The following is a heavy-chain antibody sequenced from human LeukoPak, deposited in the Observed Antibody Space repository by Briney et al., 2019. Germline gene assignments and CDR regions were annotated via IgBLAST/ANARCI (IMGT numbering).Heavy chain of an antibody. CDR1: GGSISSGGYY. CDR2: IYYSGST. V-gene: IGHV4-31*03. Sequence: SETLSLTCTVSGGSISSGGYYWSWIRQHPGKGLEWIGYIYYSGSTYYNASLKSRVTISVDTSKNQFSLKLSSVTAADTAVYYCARTGIVVVPAAQTSYFDYWGQGTLVTVSS. J-gene: IGHJ4*02. CDR3: ARTGIVVVPAAQTSYFDY. D-gene: IGHD2-2*01.